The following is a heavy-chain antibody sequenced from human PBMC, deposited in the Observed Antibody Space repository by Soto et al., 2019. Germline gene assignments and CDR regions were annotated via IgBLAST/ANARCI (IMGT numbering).Heavy chain of an antibody. V-gene: IGHV1-69*13. D-gene: IGHD5-18*01. CDR1: GGTFSSYA. J-gene: IGHJ6*02. CDR3: ATVPRIQLWFAYYYGMDV. CDR2: IIPIFGTA. Sequence: RASVKVSCKASGGTFSSYAISWVRQAPGQGLEWMGGIIPIFGTANYAQKFQGRVTITADESTSTAYMELSSLRSEDTAVYYCATVPRIQLWFAYYYGMDVWGQGTTVTVSS.